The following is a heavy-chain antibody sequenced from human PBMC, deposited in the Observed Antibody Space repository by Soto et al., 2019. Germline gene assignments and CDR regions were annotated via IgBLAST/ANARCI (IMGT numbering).Heavy chain of an antibody. J-gene: IGHJ3*02. CDR1: GGSISSYY. V-gene: IGHV4-59*01. D-gene: IGHD5-12*01. CDR2: IYYSGST. CDR3: ARDVRAIVATIGGAFDI. Sequence: SETLSLTCTVSGGSISSYYWSWIRQPPGKGLEWIGYIYYSGSTNYNPSLKSRVTISVDTSKNQFSLKLSSVTAADTAVYYCARDVRAIVATIGGAFDIWGQGTMVTVSS.